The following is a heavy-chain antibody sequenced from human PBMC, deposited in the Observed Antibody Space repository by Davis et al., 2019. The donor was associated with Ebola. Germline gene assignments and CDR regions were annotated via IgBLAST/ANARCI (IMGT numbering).Heavy chain of an antibody. D-gene: IGHD6-13*01. CDR3: ARQEALYGSIDN. V-gene: IGHV4-31*03. Sequence: LRLSCTVSGGSISSGGYYWSWIRQHPGKGLEWIGYFYYSGSTYYNPSLKSRFTISVDTSKNQFSLKLSSVTAADTAVYYCARQEALYGSIDNWGQGTLVTVSS. CDR1: GGSISSGGYY. J-gene: IGHJ4*02. CDR2: FYYSGST.